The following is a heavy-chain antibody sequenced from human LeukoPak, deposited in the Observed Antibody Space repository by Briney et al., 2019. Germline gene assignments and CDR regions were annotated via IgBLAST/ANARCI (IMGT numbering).Heavy chain of an antibody. Sequence: SETLSLTCAVYGGSFSGYYWSWIRQPPGKVLEWIGEINHSGSTNYNPSLKSRVTISVDTSKNQFSLKLSSVTAADTAVYYCARWNYDILTGYPHYFDYWGQGTLVTVSS. CDR3: ARWNYDILTGYPHYFDY. CDR1: GGSFSGYY. CDR2: INHSGST. V-gene: IGHV4-34*01. J-gene: IGHJ4*02. D-gene: IGHD3-9*01.